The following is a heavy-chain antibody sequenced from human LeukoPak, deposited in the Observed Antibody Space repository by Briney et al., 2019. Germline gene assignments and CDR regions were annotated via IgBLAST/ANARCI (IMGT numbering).Heavy chain of an antibody. D-gene: IGHD3-22*01. Sequence: SETLSLTCTVSGGSISNYYWSWIRQPAGKGLEWIGRIYSSGTTIYNPSLKSRVTMSVDTSKNQFSLKLSSVTTADTAVYFCARVKYYYDSSGYYSPAFDYWGQGTLVTVSS. CDR2: IYSSGTT. CDR1: GGSISNYY. CDR3: ARVKYYYDSSGYYSPAFDY. V-gene: IGHV4-4*07. J-gene: IGHJ4*02.